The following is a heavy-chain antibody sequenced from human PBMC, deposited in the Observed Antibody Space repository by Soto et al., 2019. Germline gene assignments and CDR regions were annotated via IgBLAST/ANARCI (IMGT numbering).Heavy chain of an antibody. CDR1: GFTFSSYG. V-gene: IGHV3-30*18. D-gene: IGHD3-16*02. CDR2: ISYDGSNK. CDR3: AKGGEITFGGVIVISKDPSHPPDY. J-gene: IGHJ4*02. Sequence: GGSLRLSCAASGFTFSSYGMHWVRQAPGKGLEWVAVISYDGSNKYYADSVKGRFTISRDNSKNTLYLQMNSLRAEDTAVYYCAKGGEITFGGVIVISKDPSHPPDYWGQGTLVTVSS.